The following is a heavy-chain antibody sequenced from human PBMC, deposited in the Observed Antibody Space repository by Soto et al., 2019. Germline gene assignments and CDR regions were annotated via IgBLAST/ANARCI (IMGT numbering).Heavy chain of an antibody. CDR2: IHYSGST. J-gene: IGHJ5*02. CDR3: ARHDYGDYINWFDP. Sequence: PWETLSLTCTVSVGSIVSSSYDGGWIRQPPGKGLEWIGSIHYSGSTYYNPSLKSRVTISVDTSKNQFSLKLSSVTAADTAVYYCARHDYGDYINWFDPWVQGTLVTVSS. V-gene: IGHV4-39*01. CDR1: VGSIVSSSYD. D-gene: IGHD4-17*01.